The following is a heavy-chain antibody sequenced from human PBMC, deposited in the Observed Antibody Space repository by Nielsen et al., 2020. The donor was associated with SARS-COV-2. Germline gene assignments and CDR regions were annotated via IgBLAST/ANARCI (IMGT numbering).Heavy chain of an antibody. CDR3: AGEYSGYDRNWFDP. D-gene: IGHD5-12*01. CDR2: ISWNSGSI. CDR1: GFTFDDYA. Sequence: SLKISCAASGFTFDDYAMHWVRQAPGKGLEWVSGISWNSGSIGYADSVKGRFTISRDNAKNSLYLQMNSLRAEDTALYYCAGEYSGYDRNWFDPWGQGTLVTVSS. V-gene: IGHV3-9*01. J-gene: IGHJ5*02.